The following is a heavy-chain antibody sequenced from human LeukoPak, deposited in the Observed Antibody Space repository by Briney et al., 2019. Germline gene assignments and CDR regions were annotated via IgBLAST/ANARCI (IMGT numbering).Heavy chain of an antibody. V-gene: IGHV1-2*02. CDR1: GYTFTGYY. Sequence: ASVKVSCKASGYTFTGYYMHWVRQAPGDGLEWTGWINPNSGGTNYAQKFQRRVTMTRDTSISTAYMELNSLRAEDTAVYYCARDRFPDTVAMVLDYWGQGTLVTVSS. CDR2: INPNSGGT. CDR3: ARDRFPDTVAMVLDY. D-gene: IGHD5-12*01. J-gene: IGHJ4*02.